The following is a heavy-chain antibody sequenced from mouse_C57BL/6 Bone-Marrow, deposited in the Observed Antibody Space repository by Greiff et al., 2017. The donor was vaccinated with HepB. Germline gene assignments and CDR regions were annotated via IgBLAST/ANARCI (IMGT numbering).Heavy chain of an antibody. CDR3: ASSSYYYGSSPYYAMDY. D-gene: IGHD1-1*01. CDR1: GYTFTDYN. CDR2: INPNNGGT. Sequence: VQLQQSGPELVKPGASVKIPCKASGYTFTDYNMDWVKQSHGKSLEWIGDINPNNGGTIYNQKFKGKATLTVDKSSSTAYMELRSLTSEDTAVYYCASSSYYYGSSPYYAMDYWGQGTSVTVSS. V-gene: IGHV1-18*01. J-gene: IGHJ4*01.